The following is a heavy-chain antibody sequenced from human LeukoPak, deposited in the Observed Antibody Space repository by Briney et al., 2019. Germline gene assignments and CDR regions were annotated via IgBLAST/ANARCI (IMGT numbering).Heavy chain of an antibody. J-gene: IGHJ3*02. CDR3: ARYQGGMGAFDI. D-gene: IGHD2-2*01. V-gene: IGHV1-18*01. Sequence: GASVKVSCKASGYTFTSYGISWVRQAPGQGLEWMGWISAYNGDTNYAQKLQGRVTMTTDTSTSTAYVELRSLRSDDTAVYYCARYQGGMGAFDIWGQGTMVTVSS. CDR2: ISAYNGDT. CDR1: GYTFTSYG.